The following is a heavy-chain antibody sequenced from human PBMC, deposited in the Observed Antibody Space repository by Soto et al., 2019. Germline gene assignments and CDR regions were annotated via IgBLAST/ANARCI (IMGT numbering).Heavy chain of an antibody. CDR1: GFIVNSYY. V-gene: IGHV3-53*01. D-gene: IGHD6-19*01. CDR2: IYSGGST. Sequence: PGGSLRLSCAGSGFIVNSYYMSWVRQAPGKGLEWISVIYSGGSTYYADSVKGRFTISRDNSENTLYLQLNSLRAEDTAVYYCAKSGGNGWFADAFDVWGQGTMVTVSS. CDR3: AKSGGNGWFADAFDV. J-gene: IGHJ3*01.